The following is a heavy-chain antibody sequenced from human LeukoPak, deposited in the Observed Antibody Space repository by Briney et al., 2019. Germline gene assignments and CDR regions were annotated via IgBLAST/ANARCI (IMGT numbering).Heavy chain of an antibody. CDR2: IYHSGTA. CDR3: ARAGLGDWNYGVDP. J-gene: IGHJ5*02. CDR1: GGSISSGDYY. V-gene: IGHV4-30-4*01. D-gene: IGHD1-7*01. Sequence: SETLSLTCTVSGGSISSGDYYWSWIRQPPGKGLEWIGYIYHSGTAYYNPSLKSRVTISVDRSQNQFSLKLSSVTAADTAVYYCARAGLGDWNYGVDPWGQGTLVTVSS.